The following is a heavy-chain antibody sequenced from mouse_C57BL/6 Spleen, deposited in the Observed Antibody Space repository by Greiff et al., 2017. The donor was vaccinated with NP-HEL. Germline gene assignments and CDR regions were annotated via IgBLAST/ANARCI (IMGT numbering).Heavy chain of an antibody. J-gene: IGHJ3*01. Sequence: DVMLVESGGGLVKPGGSLKLSCAASGFTFSSYAMSWVRQTPEKRLEWVATISDGGSYTYYPDNVKGRFTISRDNAKNNLYLQMSHLKSEDTAMYYCASYDYFAYWGQGTLVTVSA. V-gene: IGHV5-4*03. CDR1: GFTFSSYA. CDR2: ISDGGSYT. CDR3: ASYDYFAY. D-gene: IGHD2-4*01.